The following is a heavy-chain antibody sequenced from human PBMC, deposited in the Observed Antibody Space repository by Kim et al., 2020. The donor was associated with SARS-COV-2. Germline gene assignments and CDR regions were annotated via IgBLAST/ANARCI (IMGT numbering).Heavy chain of an antibody. Sequence: SETLSLTCTVSGGSISSSSYYWGWIRQPPGKGLEWIGRIYYSGSTYYNPSLKSRVTISVDTSKNQFSLKLSSVTAAATAVYYCARWGKGYGYVEYFQHWGQGTLVTVSP. CDR3: ARWGKGYGYVEYFQH. D-gene: IGHD5-12*01. J-gene: IGHJ1*01. V-gene: IGHV4-39*07. CDR1: GGSISSSSYY. CDR2: IYYSGST.